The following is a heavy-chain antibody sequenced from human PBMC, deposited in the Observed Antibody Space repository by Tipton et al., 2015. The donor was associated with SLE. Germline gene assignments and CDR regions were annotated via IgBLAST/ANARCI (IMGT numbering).Heavy chain of an antibody. CDR2: IYYSGST. J-gene: IGHJ6*03. CDR3: ARGREWNWSPYYMDV. CDR1: GGSISSHY. V-gene: IGHV4-59*11. Sequence: TLSLTCTVSGGSISSHYWSWIRQPPGKGLEWIGYIYYSGSTNYNPSLKTRLTMSVDTSRDQFSLTLNSVTAADTGIYYCARGREWNWSPYYMDVWGKGTTVTVSS. D-gene: IGHD1-1*01.